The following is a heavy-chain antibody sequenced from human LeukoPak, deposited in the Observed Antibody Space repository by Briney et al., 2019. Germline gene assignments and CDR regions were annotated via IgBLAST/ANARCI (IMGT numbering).Heavy chain of an antibody. J-gene: IGHJ6*02. CDR3: ARERRNTPMDV. D-gene: IGHD5-18*01. Sequence: GGSLRLSCEASGFTFSTYTMNWVRQAPGKGLEWVSFISPSSSSIYYADPVKGRFTVSRDNAKNSLYLQMNSLRAEDTALYYCARERRNTPMDVWGQGTTVTVSS. CDR1: GFTFSTYT. V-gene: IGHV3-21*01. CDR2: ISPSSSSI.